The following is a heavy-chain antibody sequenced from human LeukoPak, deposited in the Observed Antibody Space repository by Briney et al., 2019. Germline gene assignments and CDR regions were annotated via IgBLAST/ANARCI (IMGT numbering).Heavy chain of an antibody. J-gene: IGHJ4*02. D-gene: IGHD4-17*01. CDR2: SSSSGSII. Sequence: GSLRLSCAASGFTFSRYELNWVRQAPGKGLEWVSYSSSSGSIIYYADSVKGRFTISRDNAKNSLYLQMNSLRAEDTAVYYCARDLGMTDGDYVSYFDYWGQGTLVTVSS. CDR1: GFTFSRYE. CDR3: ARDLGMTDGDYVSYFDY. V-gene: IGHV3-48*03.